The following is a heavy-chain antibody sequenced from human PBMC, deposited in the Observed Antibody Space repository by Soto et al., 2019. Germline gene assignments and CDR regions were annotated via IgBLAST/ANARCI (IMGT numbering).Heavy chain of an antibody. J-gene: IGHJ4*02. D-gene: IGHD2-21*02. V-gene: IGHV1-69*12. Sequence: QVQLVQSGAEVKKPGSSVKVSCKASGGTFSSYAISWVRQAPGQGLEWMGGIIPIFGTANYAQKFQGRVTITADESTSTAYMELSSLRSEDTAVYYCARGVCGGDCYRSPVFYDDWGQGTLVTVSS. CDR1: GGTFSSYA. CDR2: IIPIFGTA. CDR3: ARGVCGGDCYRSPVFYDD.